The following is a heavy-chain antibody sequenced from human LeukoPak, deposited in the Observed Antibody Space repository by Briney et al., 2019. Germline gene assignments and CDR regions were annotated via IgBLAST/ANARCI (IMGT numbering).Heavy chain of an antibody. V-gene: IGHV3-23*01. CDR1: GFTFSSYA. J-gene: IGHJ1*01. CDR3: AKAHYDILTGRYYGEYFQH. CDR2: ISGSGGST. Sequence: PGGSQRLSCAASGFTFSSYAMNWVRQAPGKGLEWVSTISGSGGSTYYADSVKGRFTISRDNSKNTLYLQMSSLRAEDTAIYYCAKAHYDILTGRYYGEYFQHWGLGTLVTVSS. D-gene: IGHD3-9*01.